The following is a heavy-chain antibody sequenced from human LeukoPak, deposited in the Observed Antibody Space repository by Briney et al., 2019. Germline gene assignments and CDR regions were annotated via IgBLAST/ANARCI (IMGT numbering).Heavy chain of an antibody. J-gene: IGHJ6*04. D-gene: IGHD3-22*01. V-gene: IGHV3-21*01. CDR1: GFHFSTHG. Sequence: PGGSLRLSCAASGFHFSTHGMNWVRQAPGKGLEWVSGISSSSYIYYADSVKGRFTISRDNAKNSLYLQMNSLRAEDTAVYYCARDYYDSSGYRPMDVWGKGTTVTVSS. CDR2: ISSSSYI. CDR3: ARDYYDSSGYRPMDV.